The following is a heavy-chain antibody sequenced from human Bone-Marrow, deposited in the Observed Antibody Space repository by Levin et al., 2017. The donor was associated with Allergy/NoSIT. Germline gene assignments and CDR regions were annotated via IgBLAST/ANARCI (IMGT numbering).Heavy chain of an antibody. CDR3: AVDSSGYYVYYFDY. CDR2: INHSGST. Sequence: SETLSLTCAVYGGSFSGYYWSWIRQPPGKGLEWIGEINHSGSTNYNPSLKSRVTISVDTSKNQFSLKLSSVTAADTAVYYCAVDSSGYYVYYFDYWGQGTLVTVSS. J-gene: IGHJ4*02. CDR1: GGSFSGYY. V-gene: IGHV4-34*01. D-gene: IGHD3-22*01.